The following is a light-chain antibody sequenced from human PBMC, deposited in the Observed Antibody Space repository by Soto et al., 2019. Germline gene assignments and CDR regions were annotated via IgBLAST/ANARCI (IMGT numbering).Light chain of an antibody. J-gene: IGLJ1*01. V-gene: IGLV1-40*01. Sequence: QSVLTQPPSVSGAPGQRVTISCTGSSSNIGAHYDVHWYQQLPGTAPKLLIYGNSNRPSGVPDRFSGSKSGNTASLTISGLQAEDEADYYCSSYTSSSTQVFGTGTKVTV. CDR3: SSYTSSSTQV. CDR2: GNS. CDR1: SSNIGAHYD.